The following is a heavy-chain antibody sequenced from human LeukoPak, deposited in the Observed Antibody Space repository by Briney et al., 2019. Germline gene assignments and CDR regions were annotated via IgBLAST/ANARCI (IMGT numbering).Heavy chain of an antibody. J-gene: IGHJ3*02. CDR2: ISGSGGST. D-gene: IGHD3-9*01. Sequence: GGSLRLSCAASGFTFSTYAMSWVRQAPGKGLEWVSAISGSGGSTYYADSVKGRFTISRDNAKNSLYLQMNSLRAEDTAVYYCARDDWGLHAFDIWGQGTMVTVSS. CDR1: GFTFSTYA. V-gene: IGHV3-23*01. CDR3: ARDDWGLHAFDI.